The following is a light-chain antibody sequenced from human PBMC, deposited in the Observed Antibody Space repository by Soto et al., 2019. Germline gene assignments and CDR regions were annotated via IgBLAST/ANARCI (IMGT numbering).Light chain of an antibody. J-gene: IGLJ2*01. CDR1: NSNIGNNY. V-gene: IGLV1-51*01. CDR3: GTWDSSLGAGV. Sequence: QSVLTQPPSVSAAPGQKVTISCSGSNSNIGNNYVSWYQQLPGTAPKLLIYDSNKRPSGIPDRFSGSKSGTSATLGITGLQTGDEADYYCGTWDSSLGAGVFGGGTKVTVL. CDR2: DSN.